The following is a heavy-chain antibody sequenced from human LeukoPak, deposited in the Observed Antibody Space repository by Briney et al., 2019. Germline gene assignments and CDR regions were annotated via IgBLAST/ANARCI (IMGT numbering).Heavy chain of an antibody. Sequence: GGSLRLSCAASGFTFSSYAMHWVRQAPGKGLEWVAVISYDGSNKYYADSVKGRFTISRDNSKNTLYLQMNSLRAEDTAVYYCAKDEATSGGGLASWGQGTLVIVSS. V-gene: IGHV3-30*04. CDR2: ISYDGSNK. D-gene: IGHD3-16*01. CDR1: GFTFSSYA. CDR3: AKDEATSGGGLAS. J-gene: IGHJ5*01.